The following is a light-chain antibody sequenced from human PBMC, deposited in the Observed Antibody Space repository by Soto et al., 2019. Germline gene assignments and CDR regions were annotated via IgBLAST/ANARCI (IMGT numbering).Light chain of an antibody. CDR2: EAS. Sequence: DIPMTQSPSSLSASVGDRVTITCRASQGIRHYLAWYQQKPGKVTRLLIYEASNLQSGVPSRFRGGGSGTEFTLTISSLHPEDAATDYCQNFDSAPQTFGQGTKVEI. CDR1: QGIRHY. V-gene: IGKV1-27*01. J-gene: IGKJ1*01. CDR3: QNFDSAPQT.